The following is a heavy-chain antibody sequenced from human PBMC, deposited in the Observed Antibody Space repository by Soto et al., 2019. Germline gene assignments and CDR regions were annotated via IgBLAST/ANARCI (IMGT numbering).Heavy chain of an antibody. D-gene: IGHD2-8*01. Sequence: EVQVVESGGGLVQPGGSRRFPCEAPGFTFSSIWMPWVRKVPGKGLEWVANINQDGSDQYYVDSVKGRFTISRDNAKNSLCLHMNSLRVEDTAVYYCATSMRHTLNPWGQGTLVTVSS. CDR3: ATSMRHTLNP. CDR1: GFTFSSIW. V-gene: IGHV3-7*01. J-gene: IGHJ5*02. CDR2: INQDGSDQ.